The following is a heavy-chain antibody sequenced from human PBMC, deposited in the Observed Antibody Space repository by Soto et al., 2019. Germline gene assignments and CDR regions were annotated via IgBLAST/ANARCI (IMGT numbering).Heavy chain of an antibody. CDR2: LHSGGDT. CDR1: GIPVSSNY. D-gene: IGHD3-10*01. J-gene: IGHJ6*02. CDR3: ARDGPYYYASRMDV. V-gene: IGHV3-53*04. Sequence: EVQLVESGGGLVQPGGSLRLSCAASGIPVSSNYMTWVRQAPGKGLEWVSVLHSGGDTYYANSVKGRLTISRHDYTNTLFLQMNSLTAEDTAVYYCARDGPYYYASRMDVWGQGATVSVSS.